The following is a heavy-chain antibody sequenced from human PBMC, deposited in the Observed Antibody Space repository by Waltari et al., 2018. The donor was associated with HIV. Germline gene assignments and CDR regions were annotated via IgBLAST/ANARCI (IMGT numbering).Heavy chain of an antibody. J-gene: IGHJ4*02. CDR3: MRHRGYFPPDY. CDR1: DGSITDSSGDYH. D-gene: IGHD1-26*01. Sequence: QLQLQESGPGLVKPSETLSLTCTVPDGSITDSSGDYHWGWIRQPPGKELEWIGNIHYSGNTFNNPALKSRGTISADKSKYQFSLKLRSVTAADTAVYFCMRHRGYFPPDYWGQGTLGTVSS. V-gene: IGHV4-39*01. CDR2: IHYSGNT.